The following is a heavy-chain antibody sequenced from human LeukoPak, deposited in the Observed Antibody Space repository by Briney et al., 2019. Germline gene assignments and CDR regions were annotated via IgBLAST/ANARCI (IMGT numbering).Heavy chain of an antibody. CDR2: ISWDGGST. CDR3: AKDSGLGGSYPNAFDI. Sequence: LAGGSLRLSCAASGFTFDDYTMHWVRQAPGKGLEWVSLISWDGGSTYYADSVKGRFTISRDNSKNSLYLQMNSLRTEDTALYYCAKDSGLGGSYPNAFDIWGQGTMVTVSS. D-gene: IGHD1-26*01. CDR1: GFTFDDYT. J-gene: IGHJ3*02. V-gene: IGHV3-43*01.